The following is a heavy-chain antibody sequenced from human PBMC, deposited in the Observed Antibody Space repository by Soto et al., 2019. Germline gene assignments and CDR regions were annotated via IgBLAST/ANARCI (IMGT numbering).Heavy chain of an antibody. D-gene: IGHD2-15*01. CDR3: AREAVVAATRGLDY. CDR1: GFTVSSNY. V-gene: IGHV3-66*01. CDR2: IYSGGSK. Sequence: GGSLRLSCAASGFTVSSNYMSWVRQAPGKGLEWVSVIYSGGSKYYADSVKGRFTISRDNSKNTLYLQMNSLRAEDTAVYYCAREAVVAATRGLDYWGQGTLVTVSS. J-gene: IGHJ4*02.